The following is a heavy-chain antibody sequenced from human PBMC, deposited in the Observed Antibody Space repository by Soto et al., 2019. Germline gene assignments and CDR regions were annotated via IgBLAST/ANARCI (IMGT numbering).Heavy chain of an antibody. J-gene: IGHJ4*02. CDR1: GFTFSSYW. CDR3: AVTPTTVVIDY. D-gene: IGHD4-17*01. CDR2: IKQDGSEK. V-gene: IGHV3-7*01. Sequence: GESLRLSCAASGFTFSSYWMSWVRQAPGKGLEWVANIKQDGSEKYYVDSVKGRFPISRDNAKNSLYLQMNSLRAEDTAVYYCAVTPTTVVIDYWGQGTLVTVSS.